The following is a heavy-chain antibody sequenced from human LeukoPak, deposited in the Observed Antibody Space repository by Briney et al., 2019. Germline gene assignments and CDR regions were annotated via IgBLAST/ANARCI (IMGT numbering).Heavy chain of an antibody. CDR2: ISGSGGST. V-gene: IGHV3-23*01. J-gene: IGHJ5*02. CDR1: GFTFSSYA. D-gene: IGHD3-16*01. Sequence: GGSLRLSCAASGFTFSSYAMGWVRQAPGKGLEWVSAISGSGGSTYYADSVKGRFTISRDNSKNTLYLQMNSLRAEDTAVYYCAKDLLDPFLGPWGQGTLVTVSS. CDR3: AKDLLDPFLGP.